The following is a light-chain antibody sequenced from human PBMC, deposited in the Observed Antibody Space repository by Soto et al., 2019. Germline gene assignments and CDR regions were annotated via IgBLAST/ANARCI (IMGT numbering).Light chain of an antibody. CDR2: GAS. V-gene: IGKV1-39*01. CDR1: QSISDY. Sequence: DIQMTQSPSSLSASVGDRVAITCRATQSISDYLNWYQQKPGRALKLLIYGASNLQSGVPSRFSGSGSGTDFTLTISGVQPEVFGIYYCQQSYSSPVTFGPGTKVDVK. CDR3: QQSYSSPVT. J-gene: IGKJ3*01.